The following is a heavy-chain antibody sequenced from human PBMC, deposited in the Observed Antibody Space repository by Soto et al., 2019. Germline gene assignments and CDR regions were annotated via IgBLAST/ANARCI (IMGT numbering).Heavy chain of an antibody. CDR1: GFMFGSYA. CDR3: AKDLLSSYYYGMDA. J-gene: IGHJ6*01. V-gene: IGHV3-23*01. CDR2: ISGSGTDT. D-gene: IGHD3-10*01. Sequence: EVQLLESGGGLVQPGGSLRLSCAASGFMFGSYAMSWVRQAPGQGLEWVSGISGSGTDTYYADAVKGRVTISRDNAKNTLYLQMTGLRAEDSAIYYCAKDLLSSYYYGMDAWGQGTKVTVSS.